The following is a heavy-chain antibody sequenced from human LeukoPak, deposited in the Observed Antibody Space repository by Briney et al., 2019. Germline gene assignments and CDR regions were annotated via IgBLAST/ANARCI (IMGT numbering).Heavy chain of an antibody. D-gene: IGHD1-26*01. Sequence: GGSLRLSCAAAGFTFSSYAMSWRRQAPGKGLEWVSAISGSGGSTYYADSVKGRFTTSRANTKNTLYLQMNSLRAEDTAVYYCAKEKEVGAYFDYWGQGTLVTVSS. CDR3: AKEKEVGAYFDY. J-gene: IGHJ4*02. CDR1: GFTFSSYA. V-gene: IGHV3-23*01. CDR2: ISGSGGST.